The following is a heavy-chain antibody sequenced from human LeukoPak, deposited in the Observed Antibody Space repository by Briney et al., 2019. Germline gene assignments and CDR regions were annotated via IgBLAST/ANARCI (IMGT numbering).Heavy chain of an antibody. Sequence: GASVKVSCKASGYTFTGYYMHWVRQAPGQGLEWMGWINPNSGGTNYAQKFQGRVTMTRDTSTSTVYMELSSLRSEDTAVYYCARDPRELLFIVEVGDETNWFDPWGQGTLVTVSS. CDR1: GYTFTGYY. CDR2: INPNSGGT. CDR3: ARDPRELLFIVEVGDETNWFDP. D-gene: IGHD1-26*01. V-gene: IGHV1-2*02. J-gene: IGHJ5*02.